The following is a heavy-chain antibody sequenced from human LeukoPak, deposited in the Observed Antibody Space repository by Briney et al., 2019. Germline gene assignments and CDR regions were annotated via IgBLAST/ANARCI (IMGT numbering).Heavy chain of an antibody. CDR2: IYSGGTT. D-gene: IGHD5-18*01. CDR3: ARVDTVMAYYFDL. J-gene: IGHJ4*02. V-gene: IGHV3-53*04. Sequence: GGSLRLSCAASGFTFSIFEMNWVRQAPGKGLEWVSNIYSGGTTYYADSVMGRFTISRHNSRNTLYLQMNSLRAEDTAVYYCARVDTVMAYYFDLWGQGTLVTVSS. CDR1: GFTFSIFE.